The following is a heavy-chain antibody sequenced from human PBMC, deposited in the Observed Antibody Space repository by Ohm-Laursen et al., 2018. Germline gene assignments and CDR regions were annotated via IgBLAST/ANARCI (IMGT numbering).Heavy chain of an antibody. V-gene: IGHV4-34*01. D-gene: IGHD6-6*01. Sequence: TLSLTWAVYGGSFSGYYWSWIRQPPGKGLEWIGEINHSGSTNYNPSLKSRVTISVDTSKNQFSLKLSSVTAADTAVYYCAREYSSSSGEFDYWGQGTLVTVSS. CDR1: GGSFSGYY. J-gene: IGHJ4*02. CDR3: AREYSSSSGEFDY. CDR2: INHSGST.